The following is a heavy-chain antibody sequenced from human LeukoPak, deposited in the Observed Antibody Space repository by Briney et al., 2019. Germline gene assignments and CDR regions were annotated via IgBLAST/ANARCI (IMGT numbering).Heavy chain of an antibody. D-gene: IGHD1-1*01. J-gene: IGHJ5*02. V-gene: IGHV4-34*01. CDR1: GGSFSAYY. CDR3: ATDRTGTNWFDP. CDR2: INHSGST. Sequence: SETLSLTCVVYGGSFSAYYWNWIRQPPGKGLEWIGEINHSGSTNYKPSLKSRVTLSVDTSKNQFSLKLSSVTAADTAVYYCATDRTGTNWFDPWGQGTLVTVSS.